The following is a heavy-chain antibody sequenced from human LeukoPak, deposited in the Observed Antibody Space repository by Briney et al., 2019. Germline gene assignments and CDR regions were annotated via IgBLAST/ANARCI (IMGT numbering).Heavy chain of an antibody. D-gene: IGHD5-18*01. V-gene: IGHV4-39*07. CDR3: ARARYSYGTTYYFDY. J-gene: IGHJ4*02. Sequence: ASETLSLTCTVSGGSISSSSYYWGWIRQPPGKGLEWIGSIYYSGSTYYNPSLKSRVTISVDTSKNQFSLKLSSVTAADTAVYYCARARYSYGTTYYFDYWGQGTLVTVSS. CDR1: GGSISSSSYY. CDR2: IYYSGST.